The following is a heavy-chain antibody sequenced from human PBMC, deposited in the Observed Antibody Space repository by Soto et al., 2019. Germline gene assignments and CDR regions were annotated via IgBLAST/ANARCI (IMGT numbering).Heavy chain of an antibody. CDR2: IYYSGST. Sequence: QLQLQESGPGLVKPSETLSLTCTVSGGSISSSSYYWGWIRQPPGKGLEWIGSIYYSGSTYYNPSLKSRVTISVDTSKNQFSLKLSSVTAADTAVYYCARHLYGDYGHLDYWGQGTLVTVSS. D-gene: IGHD4-17*01. CDR1: GGSISSSSYY. V-gene: IGHV4-39*01. CDR3: ARHLYGDYGHLDY. J-gene: IGHJ4*02.